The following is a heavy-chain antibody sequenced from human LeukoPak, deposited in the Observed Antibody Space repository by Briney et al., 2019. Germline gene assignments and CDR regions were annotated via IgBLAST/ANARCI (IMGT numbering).Heavy chain of an antibody. Sequence: PGRSLRLSCAASGFTFSSFGMHWVRQAPGKGLEWMTFISYDGSNKYYADSVKGRFTISRDNSKNTLYLQVNSLRTEDTAVYYCVRDAGCTSTACYTPDWGQGTLVTVSS. J-gene: IGHJ4*02. V-gene: IGHV3-30*03. CDR3: VRDAGCTSTACYTPD. D-gene: IGHD2-2*02. CDR2: ISYDGSNK. CDR1: GFTFSSFG.